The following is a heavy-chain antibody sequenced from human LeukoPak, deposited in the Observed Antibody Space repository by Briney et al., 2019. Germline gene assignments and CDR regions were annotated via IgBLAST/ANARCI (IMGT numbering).Heavy chain of an antibody. V-gene: IGHV3-74*01. CDR1: GFTFRSKW. CDR2: INTDGSIR. CDR3: VRDLEIVTTPAGITPGDDFDY. J-gene: IGHJ4*02. D-gene: IGHD1-1*01. Sequence: GGFLRLSCAASGFTFRSKWMHWVRQAPGKGLVWVSRINTDGSIRSYADSVKGRFTISRDNAKNTLYLEMNSLRVVDTAVYYCVRDLEIVTTPAGITPGDDFDYWGQGALVTVSA.